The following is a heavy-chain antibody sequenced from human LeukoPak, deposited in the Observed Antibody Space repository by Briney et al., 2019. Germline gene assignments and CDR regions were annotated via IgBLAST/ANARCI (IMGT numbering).Heavy chain of an antibody. D-gene: IGHD3-16*01. Sequence: QPGGSLRLSCAASGFTFSSYAMHWVRQAPGKGLEYVSAISSNGGSTYYADSVKGRFTISRDNSKNTLYLQMGSLRAEDMAVYYCARGVGQGEFDYRGQGTLVTVSS. CDR1: GFTFSSYA. V-gene: IGHV3-64*02. CDR3: ARGVGQGEFDY. J-gene: IGHJ4*02. CDR2: ISSNGGST.